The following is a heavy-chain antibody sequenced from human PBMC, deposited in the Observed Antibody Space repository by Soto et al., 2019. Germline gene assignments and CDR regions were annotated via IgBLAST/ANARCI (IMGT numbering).Heavy chain of an antibody. J-gene: IGHJ4*02. V-gene: IGHV4-39*01. CDR2: FYYSGST. CDR1: GGSISSSSYY. D-gene: IGHD1-26*01. CDR3: ARPSRGYSGSRTDY. Sequence: SETLSLTCTVSGGSISSSSYYWGWIRQPPGKGLEWIGSFYYSGSTYYNPSLKSRVTISVDTSKNQFSLKLSSVTAADTAVYYCARPSRGYSGSRTDYWGQGTLVTVSS.